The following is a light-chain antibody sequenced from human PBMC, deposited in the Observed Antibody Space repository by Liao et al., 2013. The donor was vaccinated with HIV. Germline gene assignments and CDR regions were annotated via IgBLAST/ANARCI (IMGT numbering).Light chain of an antibody. CDR1: DIGSDS. V-gene: IGLV3-21*01. CDR3: QVWDTGSDHRL. CDR2: YDS. J-gene: IGLJ3*02. Sequence: SYVLTQPPSVSVAPGKTARIPCGGIDIGSDSVNWYQQKPGQAPVLVIYYDSDRPSGIPERFSGSNSGNTATLTISRVEAGDEADYYCQVWDTGSDHRLFGGGTRLTVL.